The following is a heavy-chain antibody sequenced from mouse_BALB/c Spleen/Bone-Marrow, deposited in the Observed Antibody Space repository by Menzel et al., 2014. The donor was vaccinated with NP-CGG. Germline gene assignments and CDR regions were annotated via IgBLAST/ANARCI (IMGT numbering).Heavy chain of an antibody. V-gene: IGHV1S81*02. J-gene: IGHJ4*01. Sequence: GAELVKPGASVKLSCKASGYTFTSYYMYWVKQRPGQGLEWFGEINPSNGGTNFNEKFKNKATLTVDKPSSTAYMQLSSLTFEDSAVYYCSRGRRDALDYWGQGTSVTVSS. CDR3: SRGRRDALDY. CDR1: GYTFTSYY. CDR2: INPSNGGT.